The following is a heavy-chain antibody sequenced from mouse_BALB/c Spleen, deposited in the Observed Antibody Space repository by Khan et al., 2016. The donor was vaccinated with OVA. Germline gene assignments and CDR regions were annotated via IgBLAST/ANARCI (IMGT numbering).Heavy chain of an antibody. J-gene: IGHJ2*01. CDR2: IYPGTDNT. Sequence: VELVESGAELVRPGASVKLSCKTSGYIFTNYWIHWIKQRSGQGLEWIARIYPGTDNTYYDEKLKDKATLTADKSSSTAYMQLSSLKSEDSAVYFCAREEALYYFDYWGQGTTLTVSS. CDR1: GYIFTNYW. CDR3: AREEALYYFDY. V-gene: IGHV1-76*01. D-gene: IGHD3-2*02.